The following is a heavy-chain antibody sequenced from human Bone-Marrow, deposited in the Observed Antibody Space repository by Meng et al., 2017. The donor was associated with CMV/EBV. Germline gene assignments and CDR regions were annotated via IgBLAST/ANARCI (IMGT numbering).Heavy chain of an antibody. D-gene: IGHD2-2*01. CDR1: GGTFSNYA. CDR2: IIPIIGIG. V-gene: IGHV1-69*10. J-gene: IGHJ4*02. Sequence: SVKVSCKTSGGTFSNYAITWVRQAPGQGLEWMGGIIPIIGIGSDAQKFQGRVTITADKSTSTAYMKLRSLRSDDTAVYYCARRAQYCSSTSCYAMGDYWGQGTLVTVSS. CDR3: ARRAQYCSSTSCYAMGDY.